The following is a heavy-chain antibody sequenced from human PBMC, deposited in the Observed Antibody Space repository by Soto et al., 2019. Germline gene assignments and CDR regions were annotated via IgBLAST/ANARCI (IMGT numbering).Heavy chain of an antibody. V-gene: IGHV4-30-4*01. CDR1: GGSIRNGDYY. J-gene: IGHJ4*02. CDR2: VYYSGTA. D-gene: IGHD1-26*01. CDR3: VTVNLVGAAYYFDY. Sequence: SETLSLTCTVSGGSIRNGDYYWGWIRQPPGKGLEWIGYVYYSGTAYSHPSLNSRVSISVDTSENQFSLRLTSVTAADTAVYYCVTVNLVGAAYYFDYWGPGTLVTVSS.